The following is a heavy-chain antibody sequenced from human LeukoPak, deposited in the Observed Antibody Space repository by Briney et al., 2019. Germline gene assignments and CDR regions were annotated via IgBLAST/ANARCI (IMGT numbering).Heavy chain of an antibody. CDR1: GDSISGYY. Sequence: PSETLSLTCTVSGDSISGYYWSWIRQPPGKGLEWIGEINHSGSTNYNPSLKSRVTISVDTSKNQFSLKLSSVTAADTAVYYCARGPYYYGSGSYDRVRATGFDYWGQGTLVTVSS. V-gene: IGHV4-34*01. CDR2: INHSGST. D-gene: IGHD3-10*01. J-gene: IGHJ4*02. CDR3: ARGPYYYGSGSYDRVRATGFDY.